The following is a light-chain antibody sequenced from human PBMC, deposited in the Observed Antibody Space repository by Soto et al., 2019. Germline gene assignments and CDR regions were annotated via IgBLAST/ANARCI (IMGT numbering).Light chain of an antibody. CDR2: DAS. CDR1: QSVNRY. J-gene: IGKJ1*01. CDR3: QQRYNWPPT. Sequence: ETVLAQYPVTLSLSPGERVTLSCRASQSVNRYLAWYQQKPGQAPRLLIYDASNRATGIPARFSGSGSGTDFTLTVSSLEPEDFAVYYCQQRYNWPPTFGQGTKVEIK. V-gene: IGKV3-11*01.